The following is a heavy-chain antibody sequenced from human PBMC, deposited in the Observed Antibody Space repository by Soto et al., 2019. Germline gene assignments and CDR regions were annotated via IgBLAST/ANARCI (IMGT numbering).Heavy chain of an antibody. CDR2: ISSSSNYI. Sequence: EVQLVESGGGLVKPGGSLRLSCAASGFTFSSYSMNWVRQAPGKGLEWVSSISSSSNYIYYADSVKGRFTISRDNAKNALNLQRTGLRAEDTAVYYCARDQPGYSYGYGLGYWGQGTLVTVSS. D-gene: IGHD5-18*01. CDR1: GFTFSSYS. CDR3: ARDQPGYSYGYGLGY. V-gene: IGHV3-21*01. J-gene: IGHJ4*02.